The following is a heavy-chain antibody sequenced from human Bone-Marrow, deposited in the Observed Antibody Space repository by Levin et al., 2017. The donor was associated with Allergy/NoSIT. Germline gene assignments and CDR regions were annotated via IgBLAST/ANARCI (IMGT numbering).Heavy chain of an antibody. CDR1: GFTFSSFW. J-gene: IGHJ4*02. CDR2: ISNDGSRT. D-gene: IGHD2-15*01. Sequence: LSGGSLRLSCAASGFTFSSFWMHWVRQAPGKGLVWVSHISNDGSRTNYVDSVKGRFTISRDNAKNTLYLQMNRLRAEDTAVYYCARVPTVCSGGTCYVDYWGQGTLVTVSS. V-gene: IGHV3-74*01. CDR3: ARVPTVCSGGTCYVDY.